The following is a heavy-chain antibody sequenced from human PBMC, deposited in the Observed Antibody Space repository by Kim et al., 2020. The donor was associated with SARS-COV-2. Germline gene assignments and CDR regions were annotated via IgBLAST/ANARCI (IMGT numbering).Heavy chain of an antibody. J-gene: IGHJ6*02. CDR2: IYYSGST. Sequence: SETLSLTCTVSGGSISSYYWSWIRQPPGKGLEWIGYIYYSGSTNYNPSLKSRVTISVDTSKNQFSLKLSSVTAADTAVYYCARAYYYDSSGYYGPYYYYYGMDVWGQGTTCTVS. V-gene: IGHV4-59*01. CDR1: GGSISSYY. CDR3: ARAYYYDSSGYYGPYYYYYGMDV. D-gene: IGHD3-22*01.